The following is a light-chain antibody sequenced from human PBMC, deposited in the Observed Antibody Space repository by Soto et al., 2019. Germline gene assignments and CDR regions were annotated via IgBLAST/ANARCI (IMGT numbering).Light chain of an antibody. V-gene: IGLV2-14*03. CDR1: SSDVGGYNY. CDR3: SSYARNRDVL. J-gene: IGLJ2*01. Sequence: QSVLTQPASVSGSPGQSITISCTGTSSDVGGYNYDSWYQHHPGKAPKLMIYDVTNRPSGVSNRFSGSKSGNTASLSISGLQAEDEADYYCSSYARNRDVLFGGGTKLTVL. CDR2: DVT.